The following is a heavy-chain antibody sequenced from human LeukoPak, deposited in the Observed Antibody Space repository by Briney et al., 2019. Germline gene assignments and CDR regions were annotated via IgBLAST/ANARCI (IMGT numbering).Heavy chain of an antibody. CDR1: GYTFTSYG. CDR3: ARDRGYRYGYSSFDY. D-gene: IGHD5-18*01. CDR2: ISAYNGNT. J-gene: IGHJ4*02. V-gene: IGHV1-18*01. Sequence: ASVKVSCKASGYTFTSYGISWVRQAPGQGLEWMGWISAYNGNTNYAQKLQGRVTMTTDTSTSTAYMELRSLRSDDTAVYYCARDRGYRYGYSSFDYWGQGTLVTVSS.